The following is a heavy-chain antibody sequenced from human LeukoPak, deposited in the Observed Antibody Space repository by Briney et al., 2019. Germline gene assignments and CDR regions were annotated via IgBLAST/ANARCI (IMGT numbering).Heavy chain of an antibody. J-gene: IGHJ4*02. CDR1: GYTSTSYY. D-gene: IGHD5-24*01. V-gene: IGHV1-46*01. CDR3: ARGAARMVEMGTMISFAY. Sequence: ASVKVSCKASGYTSTSYYMHWVRQAPGQGLEWMGIINPSGGSTSYAQKFQGRVTMTRDMSTSTVYMELSSLRAEDTAVYYCARGAARMVEMGTMISFAYWGQGTLVTVSS. CDR2: INPSGGST.